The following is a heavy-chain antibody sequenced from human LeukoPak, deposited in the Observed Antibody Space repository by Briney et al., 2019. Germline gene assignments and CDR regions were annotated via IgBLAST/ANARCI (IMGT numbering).Heavy chain of an antibody. CDR3: ARAGYYDSSGYSYDY. J-gene: IGHJ4*02. V-gene: IGHV1-69*05. CDR1: GDTFSSYA. D-gene: IGHD3-22*01. Sequence: GASVKVSCKASGDTFSSYAISWVRQAPGQGLEWMGGIIPIFGTANYAQKFQGRVTITTDESTSTAYMELSSLRSEDTAVYYCARAGYYDSSGYSYDYWGQGTLVTVSS. CDR2: IIPIFGTA.